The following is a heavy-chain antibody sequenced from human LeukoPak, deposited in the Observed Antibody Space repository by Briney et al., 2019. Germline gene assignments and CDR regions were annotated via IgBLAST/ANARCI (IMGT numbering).Heavy chain of an antibody. V-gene: IGHV5-51*01. CDR2: IHPGDSDT. CDR1: GFDFPNYW. CDR3: ARNKYFGSGTLTYIGQ. Sequence: GESLRISCKTSGFDFPNYWIGWVRQTPGKGLEWMMIIHPGDSDTRYNPSFEGQVSISVDKSISTVYLQWRSLKASDSALYYCARNKYFGSGTLTYIGQWGQGTLITVSS. J-gene: IGHJ4*02. D-gene: IGHD3-10*01.